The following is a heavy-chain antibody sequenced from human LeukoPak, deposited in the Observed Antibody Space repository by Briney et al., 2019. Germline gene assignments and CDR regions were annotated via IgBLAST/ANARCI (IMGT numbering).Heavy chain of an antibody. CDR1: GGSITSSDFY. J-gene: IGHJ6*02. V-gene: IGHV4-39*01. CDR2: IYYSVNT. CDR3: VRHKDPGSYYYYYGLDV. Sequence: PSETLSLTCTVPGGSITSSDFYSGWIRQPPRKGLESIACIYYSVNTYNNPPFETRFTISVDTSEYQFSLRLSSVTAADTAVYYCVRHKDPGSYYYYYGLDVWGQGTTVTVSS.